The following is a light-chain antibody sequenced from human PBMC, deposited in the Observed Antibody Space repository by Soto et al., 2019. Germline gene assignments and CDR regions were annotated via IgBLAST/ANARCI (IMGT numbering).Light chain of an antibody. V-gene: IGLV2-14*01. Sequence: QSVLTQPASVSGSPGQSITISCTGTSSDVGGYHYVSWYQQHPGKAPKLMIYDVSNRPSGVSNRFSGSKSGNTASLTISGLQAEDAADYYCSSYRSSSTPVVFGGGTKLPVL. CDR2: DVS. CDR1: SSDVGGYHY. J-gene: IGLJ2*01. CDR3: SSYRSSSTPVV.